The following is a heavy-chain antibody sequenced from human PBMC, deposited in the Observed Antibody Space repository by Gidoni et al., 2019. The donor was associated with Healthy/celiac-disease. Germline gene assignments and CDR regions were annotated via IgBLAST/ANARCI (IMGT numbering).Heavy chain of an antibody. V-gene: IGHV4-39*01. Sequence: QLQLQESGPGLVKPSETLSLTCTVSGGSISSSSYYWGWIRQPPGKGLEWIGSIYYSGGTYDNPSLKSRVTISVDTSKNQFSLKLSSVTAADTAVYYCARVRDDFWSGYYWFDPWGQGTLVTVSS. CDR3: ARVRDDFWSGYYWFDP. CDR2: IYYSGGT. J-gene: IGHJ5*02. D-gene: IGHD3-3*01. CDR1: GGSISSSSYY.